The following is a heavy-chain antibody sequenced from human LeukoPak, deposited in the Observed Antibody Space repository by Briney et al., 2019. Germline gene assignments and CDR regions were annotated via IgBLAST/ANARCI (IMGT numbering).Heavy chain of an antibody. Sequence: ASVEVSRKASGYTFTGFYMYWVRQAPGQGLEWMGWINPNSGGTNYAQKFQGRVTMTRDTSISTAYMELSRLRSDDTAVFYCARGPLYFDYWGQGTLVTVSS. CDR3: ARGPLYFDY. V-gene: IGHV1-2*02. J-gene: IGHJ4*02. CDR2: INPNSGGT. CDR1: GYTFTGFY.